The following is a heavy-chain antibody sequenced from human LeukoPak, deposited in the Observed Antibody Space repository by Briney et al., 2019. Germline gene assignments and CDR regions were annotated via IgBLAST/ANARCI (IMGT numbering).Heavy chain of an antibody. CDR2: INHSGST. Sequence: SETLSLTCAVYGGSFSGYYWSWIRQPPGKVLEWIGEINHSGSTNYNPSLKSRVTISVDTSKNQFSLKLSSVTAADTAVYYCAREPRRYCSSTSCHLYYYYMDVWGKGTTVTVSS. J-gene: IGHJ6*03. CDR1: GGSFSGYY. CDR3: AREPRRYCSSTSCHLYYYYMDV. D-gene: IGHD2-2*01. V-gene: IGHV4-34*01.